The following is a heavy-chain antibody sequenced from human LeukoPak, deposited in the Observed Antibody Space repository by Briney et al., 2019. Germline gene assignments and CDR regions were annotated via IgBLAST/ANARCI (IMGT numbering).Heavy chain of an antibody. CDR2: INHSGST. J-gene: IGHJ5*02. V-gene: IGHV4-34*01. D-gene: IGHD5-12*01. CDR3: AREQIVATIGWFDP. CDR1: GGSFSGYY. Sequence: PSETLSLTCAVYGGSFSGYYWSWIRQPPGKGLEWIGEINHSGSTNYNPSLKSRVTMSVDTSKNQFSLKLSSVTAEDTAVYYCAREQIVATIGWFDPWGQGTLVTVSS.